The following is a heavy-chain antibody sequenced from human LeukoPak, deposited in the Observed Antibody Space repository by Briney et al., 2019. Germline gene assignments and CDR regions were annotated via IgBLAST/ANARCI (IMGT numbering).Heavy chain of an antibody. V-gene: IGHV3-33*01. CDR1: RFTFSNYG. D-gene: IGHD4-17*01. CDR3: ARDRYGDHDYYYGMDV. Sequence: GGSLRLSCAASRFTFSNYGMHWVRQAPGKGLEWVAVIWYDGSNKYYADFVKGRFTISRDNSKNTLYLQINSLRAEDTAVYYCARDRYGDHDYYYGMDVWGQGTTVTVSS. CDR2: IWYDGSNK. J-gene: IGHJ6*02.